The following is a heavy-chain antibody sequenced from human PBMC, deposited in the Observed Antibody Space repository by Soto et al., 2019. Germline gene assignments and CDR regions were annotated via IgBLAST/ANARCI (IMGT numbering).Heavy chain of an antibody. CDR1: SGSISSSNW. D-gene: IGHD3-22*01. J-gene: IGHJ4*02. Sequence: SETLSLTCAVSSGSISSSNWWSWVRQPPGKGLEWIGEIYHSGSTNYNPSLKSRVTISVDKSKNQFSLKLSSVTAEDTAVYYCASRNYYDSSGYYYWYYFDFWGQGTLVTVSS. CDR2: IYHSGST. V-gene: IGHV4-4*02. CDR3: ASRNYYDSSGYYYWYYFDF.